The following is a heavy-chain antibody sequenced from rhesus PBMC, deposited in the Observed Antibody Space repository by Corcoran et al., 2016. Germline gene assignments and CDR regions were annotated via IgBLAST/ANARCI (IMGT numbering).Heavy chain of an antibody. CDR3: ARDGGGYTQRPFDY. CDR1: GGSISDSYY. D-gene: IGHD2-39*02. V-gene: IGHV4-106*01. J-gene: IGHJ4*01. Sequence: QVQLQESGPGLVKPSETLSLTCAVSGGSISDSYYWSWIRQPPGKGLERIGYIYGSGGRPYYNPALTSRVAIATDTSAPQFSLKLRSVTAADTAVYYCARDGGGYTQRPFDYWGQGVLVTVSS. CDR2: IYGSGGRP.